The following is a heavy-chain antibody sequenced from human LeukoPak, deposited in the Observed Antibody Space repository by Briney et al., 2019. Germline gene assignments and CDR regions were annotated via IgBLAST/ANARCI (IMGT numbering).Heavy chain of an antibody. Sequence: GRSLRLSCAASGFTFSSYAMHWVRQAPGKGLEWVAVISYDGSNKYYADSVKGRFTISRDNSKNTLYLQMNSLRAEDTAVYYCARDRRRGYAQDYWGQGTLVTVSS. CDR2: ISYDGSNK. V-gene: IGHV3-30-3*01. CDR1: GFTFSSYA. D-gene: IGHD5-12*01. J-gene: IGHJ4*02. CDR3: ARDRRRGYAQDY.